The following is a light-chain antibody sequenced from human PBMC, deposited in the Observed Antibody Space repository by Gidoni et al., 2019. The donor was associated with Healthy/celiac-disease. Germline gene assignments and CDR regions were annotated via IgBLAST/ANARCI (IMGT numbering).Light chain of an antibody. Sequence: SQSVSSNLAWYQQKPGQAPRLLIYGASTRATGILARFSGSGSGTEFTLTISSLQSEDFAVYYCQQYTLFGGGTKVEIK. CDR1: QSVSSN. J-gene: IGKJ4*01. CDR2: GAS. CDR3: QQYTL. V-gene: IGKV3D-15*01.